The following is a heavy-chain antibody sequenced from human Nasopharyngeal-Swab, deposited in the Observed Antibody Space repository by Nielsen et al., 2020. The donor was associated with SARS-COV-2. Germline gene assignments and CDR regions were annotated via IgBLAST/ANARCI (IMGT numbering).Heavy chain of an antibody. Sequence: SETLSLTCTVSGGSISSGGYYWSWIRQHPGKGLEWIGYIYYSGSTYYNPSLKSRVTTSVDTSKNQFSLKLSSVTAADTAVYYCARQFRYGVHFDYWGQGTLVTVSS. CDR1: GGSISSGGYY. CDR2: IYYSGST. D-gene: IGHD4-17*01. V-gene: IGHV4-31*03. CDR3: ARQFRYGVHFDY. J-gene: IGHJ4*02.